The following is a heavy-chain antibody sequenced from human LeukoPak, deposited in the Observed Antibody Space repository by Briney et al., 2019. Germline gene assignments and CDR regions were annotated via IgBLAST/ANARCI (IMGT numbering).Heavy chain of an antibody. J-gene: IGHJ4*02. CDR2: IKQDGSEK. D-gene: IGHD6-19*01. CDR3: ARGGWYCNS. Sequence: GSLRLSCAASGFTFSSSWMTWVRQAPGKGLEWVANIKQDGSEKYCVDSVKGRFTISRDNAKNSLYLQINSLRAEDTAVYYCARGGWYCNSWGQGTLVTVSS. CDR1: GFTFSSSW. V-gene: IGHV3-7*05.